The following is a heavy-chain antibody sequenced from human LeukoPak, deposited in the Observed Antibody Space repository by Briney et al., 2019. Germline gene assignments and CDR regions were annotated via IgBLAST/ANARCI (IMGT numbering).Heavy chain of an antibody. D-gene: IGHD4-17*01. Sequence: GGSLRLSCAASGFTFSSYAMSWVRQAPGTGLEWVSSISGGGGSTYYADSVKGRFTISRDNSKNTLSLQMNSLRAEDTAVYYCAKHTGSPIWGQGTMVTVSS. CDR2: ISGGGGST. CDR3: AKHTGSPI. V-gene: IGHV3-23*01. J-gene: IGHJ3*02. CDR1: GFTFSSYA.